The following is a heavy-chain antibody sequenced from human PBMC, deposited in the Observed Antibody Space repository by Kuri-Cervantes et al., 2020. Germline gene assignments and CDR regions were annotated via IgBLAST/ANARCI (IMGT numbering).Heavy chain of an antibody. J-gene: IGHJ5*02. CDR2: IYYSGST. Sequence: GSLRLSCAVYGGSFSGYYWSWIRQPPGKGLEWIGYIYYSGSTNYNPSLKSRVTISVDTSKNQFSLKLSSVTAADTAVYYCARTAHNWFDPWGQGTRGTVSS. V-gene: IGHV4-59*01. CDR1: GGSFSGYY. CDR3: ARTAHNWFDP.